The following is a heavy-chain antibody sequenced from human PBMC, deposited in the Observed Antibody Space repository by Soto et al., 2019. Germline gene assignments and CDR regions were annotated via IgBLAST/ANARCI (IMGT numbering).Heavy chain of an antibody. J-gene: IGHJ4*02. V-gene: IGHV4-31*03. Sequence: SETLSLTCTVSGGSISSGGYYWSWIRQHPGKGLEWIGYIYYSGSTYYNPSLKSRVTISVDTSKNQFSLKLSSVTAADTAVYYCVREKINGTTGTDYWGQGTLVTVSS. CDR3: VREKINGTTGTDY. D-gene: IGHD1-7*01. CDR2: IYYSGST. CDR1: GGSISSGGYY.